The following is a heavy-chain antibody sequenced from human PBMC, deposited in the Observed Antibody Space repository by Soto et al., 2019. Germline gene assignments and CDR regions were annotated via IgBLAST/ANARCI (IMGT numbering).Heavy chain of an antibody. V-gene: IGHV4-59*01. CDR1: SDSISSYY. D-gene: IGHD6-13*01. CDR3: ARGTSWQLPFDY. J-gene: IGHJ4*01. CDR2: ISYSGST. Sequence: SATMSLTCTVSSDSISSYYRSRIRPPPGKRLEWIGYISYSGSTDYNPSLKSRVTISGDTSKNQFSLKVSSVTAADTAVYYCARGTSWQLPFDYWGHGILVT.